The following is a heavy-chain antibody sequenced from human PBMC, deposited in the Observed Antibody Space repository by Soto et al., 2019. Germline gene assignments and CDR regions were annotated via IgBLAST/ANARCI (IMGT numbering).Heavy chain of an antibody. CDR3: ARGGGSTMIVVAIPPHFDY. CDR1: GGTFSSYA. D-gene: IGHD3-22*01. Sequence: QVQLVQSGAEVKKPGSSVKVSCKASGGTFSSYAISWVRQAPGQGLEWMGGIIPIFGTANYAQKFQGRVTITADESTNTAYMELSSLRSEDTAVYYCARGGGSTMIVVAIPPHFDYWGQGTLVTVSS. J-gene: IGHJ4*02. V-gene: IGHV1-69*01. CDR2: IIPIFGTA.